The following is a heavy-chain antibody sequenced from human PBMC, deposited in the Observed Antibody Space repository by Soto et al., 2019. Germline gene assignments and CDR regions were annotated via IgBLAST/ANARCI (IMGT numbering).Heavy chain of an antibody. J-gene: IGHJ1*01. CDR1: GFTFSSYG. D-gene: IGHD5-12*01. Sequence: GGSLRLSCAASGFTFSSYGMHWVRQAPGKGLEWVAVISYDGSNKYYADSVKGRFTISRDNSKNTLYLQMNSLRAEDTAVYYCARDGPDYSEYFQHWGQGTLVTVSS. CDR2: ISYDGSNK. V-gene: IGHV3-30*03. CDR3: ARDGPDYSEYFQH.